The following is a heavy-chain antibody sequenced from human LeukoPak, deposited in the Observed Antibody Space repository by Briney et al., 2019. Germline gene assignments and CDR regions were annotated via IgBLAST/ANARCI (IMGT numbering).Heavy chain of an antibody. CDR3: ARDYKSADGGDGPRGY. D-gene: IGHD2-21*02. J-gene: IGHJ4*02. CDR1: GFTFSSYA. Sequence: GGSLRLSCAASGFTFSSYAMHWVRQAPGKGLEWVAIISYDGSSKYYADSVKGRFTISRDNSENTLYLQMNSLRAEDTAVYYCARDYKSADGGDGPRGYWGQGTLVTVSS. V-gene: IGHV3-30-3*01. CDR2: ISYDGSSK.